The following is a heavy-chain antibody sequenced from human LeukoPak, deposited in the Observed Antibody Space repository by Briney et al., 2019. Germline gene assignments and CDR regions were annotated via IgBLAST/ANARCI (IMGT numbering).Heavy chain of an antibody. J-gene: IGHJ4*02. D-gene: IGHD6-19*01. Sequence: PSGTLSLTCAVSGGSISSSNWWSWVRQPPGQGLEWIGEIYHSGSTNYNPSLKSRVTISVDKSKNQFSLKLSSVTAADTAVYYCARDTAVAGSRYFDYWGQGTLVTVSS. CDR1: GGSISSSNW. CDR3: ARDTAVAGSRYFDY. V-gene: IGHV4-4*02. CDR2: IYHSGST.